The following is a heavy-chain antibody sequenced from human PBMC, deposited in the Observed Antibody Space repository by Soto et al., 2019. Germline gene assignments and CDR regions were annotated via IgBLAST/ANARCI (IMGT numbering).Heavy chain of an antibody. CDR2: TYYRSKWYN. CDR3: ARFPRVGAGRRYCYYGMDV. J-gene: IGHJ6*02. V-gene: IGHV6-1*01. Sequence: SQTLSLTCAISGDSVSSNSAAWNWIRQSPSRGLEWLGRTYYRSKWYNDYAVSVKSRITINPDTSKNQFSLQLNSVTPEDTAVYYCARFPRVGAGRRYCYYGMDVWRQGTTVTVSS. D-gene: IGHD1-26*01. CDR1: GDSVSSNSAA.